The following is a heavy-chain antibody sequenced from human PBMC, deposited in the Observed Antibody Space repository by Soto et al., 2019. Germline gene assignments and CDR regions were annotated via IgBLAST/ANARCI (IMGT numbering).Heavy chain of an antibody. V-gene: IGHV3-21*01. CDR3: ARSVLFRGLNRAFDI. J-gene: IGHJ3*02. Sequence: LRLSFSASGFTFISFNIHWVRQAPGKGLEWVSSISGTTKYIYYGDSVKGRFTISRDNAENSMFLQMNSLRVEDTAVYYCARSVLFRGLNRAFDIWGQGTLVTVSS. CDR1: GFTFISFN. CDR2: ISGTTKYI. D-gene: IGHD3-10*01.